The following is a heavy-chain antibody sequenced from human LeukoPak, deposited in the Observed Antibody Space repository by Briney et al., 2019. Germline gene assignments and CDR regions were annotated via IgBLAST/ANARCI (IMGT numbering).Heavy chain of an antibody. V-gene: IGHV3-23*01. CDR3: AKVRFWAGIPGNYIDN. Sequence: PGGSLRLSCAASGFTFISYAMNWVRQAPGKGLEWVSAISGSGGSTYYADSVKGRFTISIDNSKNTLYLQMNSLRAEDTAVYYCAKVRFWAGIPGNYIDNWGEATLVTVSS. J-gene: IGHJ4*02. CDR1: GFTFISYA. CDR2: ISGSGGST. D-gene: IGHD3-10*01.